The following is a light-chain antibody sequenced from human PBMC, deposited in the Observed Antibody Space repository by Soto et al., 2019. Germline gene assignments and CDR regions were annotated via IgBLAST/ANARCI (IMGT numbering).Light chain of an antibody. V-gene: IGKV3-11*01. CDR1: QSVNSY. CDR3: QQRSNWPPT. CDR2: DAS. Sequence: EIVLTQSPATLSLSPGVRATLSCRASQSVNSYLVWYQQRPGQAPRLLIYDASNRATGIPARFSGSGSGTDFTLTINSLDPEDFAVYYCQQRSNWPPTFGQGTKVDIK. J-gene: IGKJ1*01.